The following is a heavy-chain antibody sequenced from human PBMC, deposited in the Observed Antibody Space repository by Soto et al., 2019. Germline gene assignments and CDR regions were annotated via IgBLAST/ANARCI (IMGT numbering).Heavy chain of an antibody. Sequence: GGSLRLSCAASGFTFSSYAMHWVRQAPGKGLEWVAVISYDGSNKYYADSVKGRFTISRDNSKNTLYLQMNSLRAEDTAVYYCARAGYCSGGSCPYYFDYWGQGTLVTVSS. CDR3: ARAGYCSGGSCPYYFDY. D-gene: IGHD2-15*01. CDR1: GFTFSSYA. CDR2: ISYDGSNK. J-gene: IGHJ4*02. V-gene: IGHV3-30-3*01.